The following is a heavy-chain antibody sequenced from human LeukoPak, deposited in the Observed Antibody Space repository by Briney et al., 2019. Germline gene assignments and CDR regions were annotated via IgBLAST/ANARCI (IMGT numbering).Heavy chain of an antibody. CDR3: ARAYCSGGSCYLGYFDY. CDR1: GGTFSSYA. J-gene: IGHJ4*02. CDR2: IIPIFGTT. V-gene: IGHV1-69*05. Sequence: SVKVSCKASGGTFSSYAISWVRQAPGQGLEWMGGIIPIFGTTNYAQKFQGRVTMTRDTSISTAYMELSRLRSDDTAVYYCARAYCSGGSCYLGYFDYWGQGTLVTVSS. D-gene: IGHD2-15*01.